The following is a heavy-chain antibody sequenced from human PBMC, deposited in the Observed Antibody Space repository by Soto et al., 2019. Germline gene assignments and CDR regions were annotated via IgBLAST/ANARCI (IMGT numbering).Heavy chain of an antibody. V-gene: IGHV4-39*02. CDR2: IYYSGST. Sequence: SETLSLTCTVSGCSISSSSYYWGWIRQPPGKGLEWIGSIYYSGSTYYNPSLKSRVTISVDTSKNQFSLKLSSVTAADTAVYYCATEDTYWFDPWGQGTLVTVSS. J-gene: IGHJ5*02. CDR1: GCSISSSSYY. CDR3: ATEDTYWFDP.